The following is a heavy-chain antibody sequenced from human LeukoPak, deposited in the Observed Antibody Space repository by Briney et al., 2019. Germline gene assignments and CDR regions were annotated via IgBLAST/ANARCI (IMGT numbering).Heavy chain of an antibody. CDR2: ISYGGSKK. CDR1: GFTFSTYD. CDR3: AKDPSALERGYSYGYS. D-gene: IGHD5-18*01. Sequence: GGSLRLSCAASGFTFSTYDMHWVRQAPGKGLEWVSVISYGGSKKYYADSVKGRFTISRDNSKNTLYLQMNGLRAEDTAVYYCAKDPSALERGYSYGYSWGQGTLVTVSS. V-gene: IGHV3-30*18. J-gene: IGHJ4*02.